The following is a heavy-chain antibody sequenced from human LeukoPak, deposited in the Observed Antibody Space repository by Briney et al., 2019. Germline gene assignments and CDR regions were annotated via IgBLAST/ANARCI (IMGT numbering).Heavy chain of an antibody. V-gene: IGHV4-39*01. Sequence: PSETLSLTCTVSGGSISSSTYYWGWIRQPPGKGLEWIGSIYYSGGSYYNPSLKSRVTISVDTSKNQFSLRLSSVTAADTAVFFCGRHRVGTNLHFDYWGQGTLVTVSS. D-gene: IGHD1-26*01. CDR2: IYYSGGS. CDR1: GGSISSSTYY. J-gene: IGHJ4*02. CDR3: GRHRVGTNLHFDY.